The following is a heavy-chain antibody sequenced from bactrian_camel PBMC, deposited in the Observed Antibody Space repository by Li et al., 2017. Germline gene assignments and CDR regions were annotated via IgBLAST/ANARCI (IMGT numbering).Heavy chain of an antibody. J-gene: IGHJ4*01. CDR1: DFTVRTKC. D-gene: IGHD2*01. V-gene: IGHV3S53*01. CDR2: IHSDGST. Sequence: QVQLVESGGGSVEAGGSLSLSCKISDFTVRTKCVAWFRDSPGREREGVAHIHSDGSTRYAGSVKGRFTISKDNAKNTLYLQMNSLKPEDTARYFCAADQSLTCSGLGWQYNYWGQGTQVTVS. CDR3: AADQSLTCSGLGWQYNY.